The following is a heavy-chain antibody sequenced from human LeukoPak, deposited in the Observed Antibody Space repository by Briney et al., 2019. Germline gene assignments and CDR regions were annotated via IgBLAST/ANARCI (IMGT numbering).Heavy chain of an antibody. D-gene: IGHD6-6*01. V-gene: IGHV4-61*05. CDR3: ARARAYSSSLGAPAYYYYGMDV. Sequence: SETLSLTCTVSGGSIRSSYYYWGWIRQPPGKGLEWIGYIYYSGSTNYNPSLKSRVTISVDTSKNQFSLKLSSVTAADTAVYYCARARAYSSSLGAPAYYYYGMDVWGQGTMVTVSS. J-gene: IGHJ6*02. CDR1: GGSIRSSYYY. CDR2: IYYSGST.